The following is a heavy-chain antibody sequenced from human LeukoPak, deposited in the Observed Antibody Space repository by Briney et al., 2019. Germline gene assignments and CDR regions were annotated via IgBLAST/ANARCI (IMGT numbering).Heavy chain of an antibody. CDR1: GFTFSIYW. CDR3: TRDFQGRYYCHMDV. Sequence: GGSLRLSCAASGFTFSIYWMSWVRQAPGRGLEWVANIKQDGSEIYYVDSMKGRLTISRDNAKNSLYLQMNSLRAEDTAVYFCTRDFQGRYYCHMDVWGKGTTVTVSS. V-gene: IGHV3-7*01. D-gene: IGHD3-10*01. CDR2: IKQDGSEI. J-gene: IGHJ6*03.